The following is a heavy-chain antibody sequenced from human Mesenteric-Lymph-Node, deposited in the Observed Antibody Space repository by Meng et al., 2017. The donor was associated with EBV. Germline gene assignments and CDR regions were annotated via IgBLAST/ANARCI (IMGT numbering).Heavy chain of an antibody. CDR2: FSPHSAT. Sequence: QGQLVLVGTEVRKPGASGKCSCKASGLTFIGNYMHWVTQAPGQGLEWMGRFSPHSATNYAQKFQGRVTMTRDTSISTVYMELSRLGSDDTAIYFCARGYFYDDDAYLWDLDYWGQGTLVTVSS. J-gene: IGHJ4*02. CDR1: GLTFIGNY. CDR3: ARGYFYDDDAYLWDLDY. V-gene: IGHV1-2*06. D-gene: IGHD3-22*01.